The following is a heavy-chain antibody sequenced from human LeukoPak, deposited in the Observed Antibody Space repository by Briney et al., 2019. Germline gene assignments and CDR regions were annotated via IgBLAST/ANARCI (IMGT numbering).Heavy chain of an antibody. CDR2: FDPEDGET. D-gene: IGHD1-26*01. Sequence: GASVKVSCKVSGYTLTELSMHWVRQAPGKGLEWMGGFDPEDGETIYAQRFQGRVTMTEGTSTDTAYMELSSLRSEDTAVYYCATVPRGIVGATRPFDYWGQGTLVTVSS. J-gene: IGHJ4*02. V-gene: IGHV1-24*01. CDR1: GYTLTELS. CDR3: ATVPRGIVGATRPFDY.